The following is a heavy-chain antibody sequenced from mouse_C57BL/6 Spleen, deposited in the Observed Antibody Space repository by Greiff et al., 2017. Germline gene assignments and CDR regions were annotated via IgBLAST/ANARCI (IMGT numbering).Heavy chain of an antibody. D-gene: IGHD2-5*01. CDR2: IYPGSGST. J-gene: IGHJ3*01. V-gene: IGHV1-55*01. CDR1: GYTFTSYW. Sequence: VQLVESGAELVKPGASVKMSCKASGYTFTSYWITWVKQRPGQGLEWIGDIYPGSGSTNYNEKFKSKATLTVDTSSSTAYMQLSSLTSEDSAVYYCARGVYSNFWFAYWGQGTLVTVSA. CDR3: ARGVYSNFWFAY.